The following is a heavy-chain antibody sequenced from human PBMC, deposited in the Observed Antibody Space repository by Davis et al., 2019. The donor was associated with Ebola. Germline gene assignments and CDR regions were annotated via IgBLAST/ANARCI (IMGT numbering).Heavy chain of an antibody. CDR3: ARDSLYCSSTSCYLYYYYGMDV. J-gene: IGHJ6*02. CDR1: GGSVSSGSSY. CDR2: IYYSGST. V-gene: IGHV4-61*01. Sequence: SETLSLTCTVSGGSVSSGSSYWSWIRQPPGKGLEWIGYIYYSGSTNYNPSLKSRVTISVDTSKNQFSLKLSSVTAADTAVYYCARDSLYCSSTSCYLYYYYGMDVWGQGTTVTVSS. D-gene: IGHD2-2*01.